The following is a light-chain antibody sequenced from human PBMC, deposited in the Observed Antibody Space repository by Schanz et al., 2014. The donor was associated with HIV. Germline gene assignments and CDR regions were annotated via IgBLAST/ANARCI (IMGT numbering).Light chain of an antibody. CDR2: GAS. CDR1: QSVGSD. V-gene: IGKV3-20*01. CDR3: QQYSASPRT. Sequence: EIVLTQSPATLALSPGERATLSCRASQSVGSDLAWYQHKPGQAPRLLIYGASSRATGIPDRFSGSGSGTDFTLTISRLEPEDFAVYSCQQYSASPRTFGQGTRLEIK. J-gene: IGKJ1*01.